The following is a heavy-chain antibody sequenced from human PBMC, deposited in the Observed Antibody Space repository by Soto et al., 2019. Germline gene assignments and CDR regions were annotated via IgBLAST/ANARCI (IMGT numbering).Heavy chain of an antibody. CDR3: ARDGDGSGYYLDY. CDR1: GGSISSGGYY. D-gene: IGHD3-22*01. J-gene: IGHJ4*02. CDR2: IYYSGST. Sequence: QVQVPASGPGLVKPSQTLSLTCTVSGGSISSGGYYWSWIRQHPGKGLEWIGYIYYSGSTYYNPSLKSRVTISVDTSKNQFSLNLTSVTAADTAVYYCARDGDGSGYYLDYWGQGTLVTVSS. V-gene: IGHV4-31*03.